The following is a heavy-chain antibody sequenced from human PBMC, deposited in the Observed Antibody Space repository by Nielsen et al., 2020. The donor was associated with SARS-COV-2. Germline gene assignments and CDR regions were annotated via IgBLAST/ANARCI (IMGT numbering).Heavy chain of an antibody. D-gene: IGHD3-10*01. Sequence: GESLKISCEASGFTFSSYSLNWVRQAPGKGLEWVSYISENGRVIFYADSVRGRFTISRDNSKNTLYLEMNRLRVEDTALYYCAKGNSRLSWFGELALYYYYYGMDVWGQGTTVTVSS. CDR2: ISENGRVI. CDR3: AKGNSRLSWFGELALYYYYYGMDV. V-gene: IGHV3-48*01. CDR1: GFTFSSYS. J-gene: IGHJ6*02.